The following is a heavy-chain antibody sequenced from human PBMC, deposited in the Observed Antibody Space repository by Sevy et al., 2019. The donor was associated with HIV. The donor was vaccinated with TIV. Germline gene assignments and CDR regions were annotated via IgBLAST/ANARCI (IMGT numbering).Heavy chain of an antibody. V-gene: IGHV4-59*01. J-gene: IGHJ6*02. Sequence: SETLSLTCTVSGGSISSYYWSWIRQPPGKGLEWIGYIYYSGSINYNRSLKSRVTISVDTSKNQFSLKLSSVTAADTAVYYCARAGYYDSSGYYSGDYYYGMDVWGQGTTVTVSS. CDR1: GGSISSYY. D-gene: IGHD3-22*01. CDR3: ARAGYYDSSGYYSGDYYYGMDV. CDR2: IYYSGSI.